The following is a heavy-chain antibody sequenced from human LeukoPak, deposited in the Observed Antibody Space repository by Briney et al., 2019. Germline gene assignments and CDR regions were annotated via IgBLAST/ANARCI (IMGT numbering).Heavy chain of an antibody. Sequence: GGSLRLSCAASGLTFSSYAMSWVRQAPGKGLEWVSIISGSGAGTYYADSVKGRFTISRDNSKNTLYLQMNSLRAEDTAVYSCAKKRGYSYGYADYWGQGTLVTVSS. D-gene: IGHD5-18*01. CDR2: ISGSGAGT. CDR3: AKKRGYSYGYADY. CDR1: GLTFSSYA. V-gene: IGHV3-23*01. J-gene: IGHJ4*02.